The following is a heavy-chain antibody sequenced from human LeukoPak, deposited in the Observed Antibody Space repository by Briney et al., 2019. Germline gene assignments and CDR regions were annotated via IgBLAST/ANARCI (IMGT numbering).Heavy chain of an antibody. CDR3: ARGAAGGFGESPMHFDY. J-gene: IGHJ4*02. Sequence: ASVKVSCRVSGYTLTELSMHWVRQAPGKGLEWMGGFDPEDGETIYAQKFQGRVTMTEDTSTDTAYMELSSLRSEDTAVYYCARGAAGGFGESPMHFDYWGQGTLVTVSS. CDR1: GYTLTELS. D-gene: IGHD3-10*01. V-gene: IGHV1-24*01. CDR2: FDPEDGET.